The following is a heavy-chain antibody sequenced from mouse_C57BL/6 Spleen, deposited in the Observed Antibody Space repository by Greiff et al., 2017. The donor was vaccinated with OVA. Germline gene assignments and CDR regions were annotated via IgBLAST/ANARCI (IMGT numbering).Heavy chain of an antibody. J-gene: IGHJ2*01. CDR1: GYTFTSYG. Sequence: VQLQQSGAELARPGASVKLSCTASGYTFTSYGISWVKQRPGQGLEWIGEIYPRSGNNYYNEKFKGKATLTADKSSSTAYMELRSLTSEDSAVYFCAREEETFSDYWGQGTTLTVSS. CDR3: AREEETFSDY. V-gene: IGHV1-81*01. CDR2: IYPRSGNN.